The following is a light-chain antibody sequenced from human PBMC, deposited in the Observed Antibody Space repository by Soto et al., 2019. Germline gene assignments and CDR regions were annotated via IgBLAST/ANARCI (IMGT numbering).Light chain of an antibody. CDR3: QQYASTRWT. Sequence: EIVLTQSPGTLSLSPGERATLSCRASQSVSSYLAWYQQKPGQAPRLLIYDASNRATGIPDRFSGSGSGTDFTLTISRLQPEDFAVYYCQQYASTRWTFGQGTKVDIK. J-gene: IGKJ1*01. V-gene: IGKV3-20*01. CDR2: DAS. CDR1: QSVSSY.